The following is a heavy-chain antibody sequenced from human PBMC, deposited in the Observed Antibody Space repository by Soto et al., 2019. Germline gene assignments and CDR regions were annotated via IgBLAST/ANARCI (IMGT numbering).Heavy chain of an antibody. V-gene: IGHV4-34*01. J-gene: IGHJ5*02. CDR2: INHSGST. CDR1: GGSFSGYY. CDR3: ARGRTQYYYGSGSSWKWFDP. D-gene: IGHD3-10*01. Sequence: SETLSLTCAVYGGSFSGYYWSWIRQPPGKGLEWIGEINHSGSTNYNQSLKSRVTISVDTSKNQFSLKLSSVTAADTAVYYCARGRTQYYYGSGSSWKWFDPWGQGTMVTFSS.